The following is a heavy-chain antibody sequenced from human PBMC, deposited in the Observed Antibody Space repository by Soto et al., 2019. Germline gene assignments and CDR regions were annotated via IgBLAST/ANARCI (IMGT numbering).Heavy chain of an antibody. CDR1: GFTFSSYA. Sequence: PGGSLRLSCAASGFTFSSYAMSWVRQAPGKGLEWDSAITASGDTTYYADSVKGRFTISRDNSKNTLYLQMNSLRAEDTAVYYCAREDTAMVTYYYYMDVWGKGTTVTSP. D-gene: IGHD5-18*01. CDR3: AREDTAMVTYYYYMDV. J-gene: IGHJ6*03. CDR2: ITASGDTT. V-gene: IGHV3-23*01.